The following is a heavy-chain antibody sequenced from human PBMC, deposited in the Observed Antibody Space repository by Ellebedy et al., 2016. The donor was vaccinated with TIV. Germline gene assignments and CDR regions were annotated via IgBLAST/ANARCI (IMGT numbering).Heavy chain of an antibody. D-gene: IGHD2-21*01. V-gene: IGHV5-51*01. Sequence: GESLKISCQASGYSFANYWIGWVRQKPGKGLEWMGVMYPRDSDIRYSPSFEGHVTISADTSISTAYLQWTSLKASDSAMYYCATYGGLDVWGKGTTVTVSS. CDR2: MYPRDSDI. CDR3: ATYGGLDV. CDR1: GYSFANYW. J-gene: IGHJ6*04.